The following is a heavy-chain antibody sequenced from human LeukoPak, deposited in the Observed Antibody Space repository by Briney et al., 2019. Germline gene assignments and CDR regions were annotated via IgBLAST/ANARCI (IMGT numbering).Heavy chain of an antibody. J-gene: IGHJ4*02. CDR3: ARVYCTNGVCYTSDNYFDY. Sequence: ASVKVSCKASGYTFTNYAMQWVRQAPGQRLEWMGWINAGNGNTRYSQKFQGRVTITRDTSASTAYMELSSLRSEDTAVYYCARVYCTNGVCYTSDNYFDYWGQGTLVTVSS. V-gene: IGHV1-3*01. CDR2: INAGNGNT. CDR1: GYTFTNYA. D-gene: IGHD2-8*01.